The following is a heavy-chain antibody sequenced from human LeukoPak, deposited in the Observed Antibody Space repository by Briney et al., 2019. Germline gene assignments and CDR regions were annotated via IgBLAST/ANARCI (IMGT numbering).Heavy chain of an antibody. Sequence: SSETLSLTCTVSGGSISSSSYYWGWIRQPPGKGLEWIGTIYFGGSGGTYYNPSLRSRVTISVDTSKNQFSLKLSSVTAADTAVYYCARVLARGTLIDYWGQGTLVTVSS. CDR1: GGSISSSSYY. CDR2: IYFGGSGGT. CDR3: ARVLARGTLIDY. D-gene: IGHD3-3*02. J-gene: IGHJ4*02. V-gene: IGHV4-39*07.